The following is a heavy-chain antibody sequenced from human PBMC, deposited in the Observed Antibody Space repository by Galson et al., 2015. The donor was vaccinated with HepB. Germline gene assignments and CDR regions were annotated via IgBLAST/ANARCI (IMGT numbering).Heavy chain of an antibody. CDR3: ASAGAKYYDFWSGYYPSEGWFDP. V-gene: IGHV3-23*01. CDR2: ICGSGGTT. J-gene: IGHJ5*02. CDR1: GFTFYTYA. D-gene: IGHD3-3*01. Sequence: SLRLSCAASGFTFYTYAMSWVRQAPGKGLEFVSAICGSGGTTYYADSVRGRFTISRDNSKSTLFLQMNSLRVEDTAVYYCASAGAKYYDFWSGYYPSEGWFDPWGQGALVTVSS.